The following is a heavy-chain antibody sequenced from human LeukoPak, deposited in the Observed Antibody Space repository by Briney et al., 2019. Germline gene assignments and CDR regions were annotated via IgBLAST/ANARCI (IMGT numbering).Heavy chain of an antibody. CDR1: GFTFSSYG. CDR2: ISYDGSNK. D-gene: IGHD5-18*01. J-gene: IGHJ6*02. V-gene: IGHV3-30*18. CDR3: AKDGGLRPHYYYGMDV. Sequence: GGSLRLSCAASGFTFSSYGMHWVRQAPGKGLEGVAGISYDGSNKYYADSVKGRFTISRDNSKNTLYLQMNSLRAEDTALYYCAKDGGLRPHYYYGMDVSGQGTTVTVSS.